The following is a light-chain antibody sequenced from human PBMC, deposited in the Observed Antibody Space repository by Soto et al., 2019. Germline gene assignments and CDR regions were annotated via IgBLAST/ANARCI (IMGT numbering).Light chain of an antibody. CDR3: SSCAGSNNFV. V-gene: IGLV2-8*01. CDR2: EVT. Sequence: SVLTQPPSASGSPGQSVTLSCTGTSSDIGGYYYVSWYQQHPGKAPKLIIYEVTKRPSGVPDRFSGSKSGNTASLTVSGLQAEDEADYYCSSCAGSNNFVFGAGTKVTVL. CDR1: SSDIGGYYY. J-gene: IGLJ1*01.